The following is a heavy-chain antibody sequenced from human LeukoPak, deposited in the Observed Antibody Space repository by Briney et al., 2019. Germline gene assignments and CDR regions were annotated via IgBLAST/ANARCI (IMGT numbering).Heavy chain of an antibody. J-gene: IGHJ4*02. D-gene: IGHD2-21*02. CDR3: ARDFIVVVTAEYYFDY. V-gene: IGHV3-7*01. Sequence: PGGSLRLSCAASGFIFSSYWMSWVRQASGKGLEWVANIKQDGSEKYYVDSVKGRFTISRDNAKNSLYLQMNSLRAEDTAVYYCARDFIVVVTAEYYFDYWGQGTLVTVSS. CDR1: GFIFSSYW. CDR2: IKQDGSEK.